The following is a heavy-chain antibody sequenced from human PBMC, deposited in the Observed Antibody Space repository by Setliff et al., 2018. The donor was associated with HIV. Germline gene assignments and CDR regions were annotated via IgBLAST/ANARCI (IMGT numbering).Heavy chain of an antibody. CDR2: IYSGGST. CDR3: ARHYFFDY. V-gene: IGHV3-66*04. CDR1: GFTVSSNY. J-gene: IGHJ4*02. Sequence: GGSLRLSCAASGFTVSSNYMNWVRQAPGKGLEWVSVIYSGGSTYYADSVKGRFTISRDNSKNTLYLQMNSLTVEDTAVYYCARHYFFDYWGQGTLVTVSS.